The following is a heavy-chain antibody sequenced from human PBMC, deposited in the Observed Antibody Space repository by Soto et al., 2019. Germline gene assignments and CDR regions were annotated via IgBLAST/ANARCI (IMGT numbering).Heavy chain of an antibody. CDR1: GFLFTDYY. J-gene: IGHJ4*02. D-gene: IGHD2-8*01. Sequence: QVQLVESGGGLVKPGGSLRLSCTASGFLFTDYYMSWIRQPPGKGLEWLAYIDGSSDYTNSADSVKGRFTISRDNAKKSVFLQMNNLRADDTAVYYCARDLRFSSTNYFDFWGRGTLVTVSS. CDR2: IDGSSDYT. V-gene: IGHV3-11*06. CDR3: ARDLRFSSTNYFDF.